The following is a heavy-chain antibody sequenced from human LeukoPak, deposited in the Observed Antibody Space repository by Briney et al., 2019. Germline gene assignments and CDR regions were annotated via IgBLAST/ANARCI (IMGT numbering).Heavy chain of an antibody. CDR1: GFIFSSFG. V-gene: IGHV3-30*02. CDR2: IQDDESNK. J-gene: IGHJ6*03. D-gene: IGHD2-15*01. CDR3: AKQMVERPHYYYMDV. Sequence: PGGSLRLSCAASGFIFSSFGMHWVRQAPGKGLEWVAFIQDDESNKSYADSVKGRFTISRDNSKNTLFLQMNSLRPEDTALYYCAKQMVERPHYYYMDVWGKGTTVTVSS.